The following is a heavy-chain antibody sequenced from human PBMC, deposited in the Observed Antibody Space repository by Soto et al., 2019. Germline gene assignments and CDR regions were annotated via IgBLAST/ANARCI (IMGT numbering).Heavy chain of an antibody. CDR1: GFTFSIYG. V-gene: IGHV3-30*03. J-gene: IGHJ4*02. CDR3: TREVDGSGFFSDF. Sequence: TGGSLRLSCAASGFTFSIYGMHWVRQAPGKGLEWVAVISYDGSNKYYVDSVKGRFTISRDNSKNSLYLLMNSLRAEDTAVYYCTREVDGSGFFSDFWGQGALVTVSS. CDR2: ISYDGSNK. D-gene: IGHD3-22*01.